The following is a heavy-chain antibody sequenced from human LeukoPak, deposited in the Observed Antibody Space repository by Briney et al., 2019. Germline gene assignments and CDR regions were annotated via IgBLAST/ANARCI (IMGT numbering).Heavy chain of an antibody. CDR3: AKDMRGYSGYDPKNWFDP. J-gene: IGHJ5*02. Sequence: GGSLRLSCAASGFTFSSYGMHWVRQAPGKGLEWVAFVRYDGSNKYYADSVKGRLTISRDNSKNTLYLQMNSLRAEDTAVYYCAKDMRGYSGYDPKNWFDPWGQGTLVTVSS. CDR2: VRYDGSNK. V-gene: IGHV3-30*02. D-gene: IGHD5-12*01. CDR1: GFTFSSYG.